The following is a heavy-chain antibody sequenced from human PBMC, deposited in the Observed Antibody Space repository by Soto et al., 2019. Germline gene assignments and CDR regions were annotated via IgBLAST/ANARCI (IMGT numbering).Heavy chain of an antibody. CDR2: ISYDGSNK. Sequence: QVQLVESGGGVVQPGRSLRLSCAASGFTFSSYAMHWVRQAPGKGLEWVAVISYDGSNKYYADSVKGRFTISRDNSKNTLYLQMNSLRPGDTAVYYCARDLEVAVAGAWGQGTLVTVSS. J-gene: IGHJ5*02. V-gene: IGHV3-30-3*01. CDR3: ARDLEVAVAGA. CDR1: GFTFSSYA. D-gene: IGHD6-19*01.